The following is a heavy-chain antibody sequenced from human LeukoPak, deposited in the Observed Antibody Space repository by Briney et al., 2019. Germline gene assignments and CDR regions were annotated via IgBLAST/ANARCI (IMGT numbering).Heavy chain of an antibody. CDR1: GYTFSNYY. CDR2: ISAYNGNT. V-gene: IGHV1-18*04. CDR3: ARDREAVAGRRPPEGFDY. J-gene: IGHJ4*02. Sequence: ASVKVSCTASGYTFSNYYMHWVRQAPGQGLEWMGWISAYNGNTNYAQKLQGRVTMTTDTSTSTAYMELRSLRSDDTAVYYCARDREAVAGRRPPEGFDYWGQGTLVTVSS. D-gene: IGHD6-19*01.